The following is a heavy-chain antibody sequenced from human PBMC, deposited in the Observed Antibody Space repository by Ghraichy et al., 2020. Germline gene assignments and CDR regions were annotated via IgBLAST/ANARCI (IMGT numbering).Heavy chain of an antibody. CDR1: GFTFSDHY. D-gene: IGHD1-26*01. Sequence: SCAASGFTFSDHYMDWVRQAPGRGLEWVGRIRKKPNSYTTEYAASVKGRFTISRDDSKNSLYLQMNSLKTEDTAVYYCARSFGGSDDRFDPWGQGTLVTVSS. CDR2: IRKKPNSYTT. V-gene: IGHV3-72*01. CDR3: ARSFGGSDDRFDP. J-gene: IGHJ5*02.